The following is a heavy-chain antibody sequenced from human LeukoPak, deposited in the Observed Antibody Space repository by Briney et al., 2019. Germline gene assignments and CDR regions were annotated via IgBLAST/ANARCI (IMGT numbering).Heavy chain of an antibody. Sequence: GGSLRLSCAASGFTFSSYGMHWVRQAPGKGLEWVAFIRYDGSNKYYADSVKGRFTISRDNSKNTLYLQMNSLRAEDTAVYYCAKGPFEGGYCSSTSCYNYYYMDVWGKGTTVTVSS. CDR3: AKGPFEGGYCSSTSCYNYYYMDV. CDR2: IRYDGSNK. CDR1: GFTFSSYG. D-gene: IGHD2-2*02. V-gene: IGHV3-30*02. J-gene: IGHJ6*03.